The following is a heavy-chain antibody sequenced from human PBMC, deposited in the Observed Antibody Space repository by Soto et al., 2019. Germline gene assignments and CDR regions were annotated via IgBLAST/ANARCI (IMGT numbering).Heavy chain of an antibody. J-gene: IGHJ4*02. V-gene: IGHV3-15*07. CDR3: ATVPYSCGPT. CDR1: RFNFSAAW. Sequence: EMQLVQSGGGLVKPGGSLRLSCVASRFNFSAAWLNWIRQAPGKGLEWVGRIKPKSEGETADYTAPVRGRCTISRDDSQSTRQLQMDRLKTADTAVYYCATVPYSCGPTWGLGVLVTVSS. D-gene: IGHD6-19*01. CDR2: IKPKSEGETA.